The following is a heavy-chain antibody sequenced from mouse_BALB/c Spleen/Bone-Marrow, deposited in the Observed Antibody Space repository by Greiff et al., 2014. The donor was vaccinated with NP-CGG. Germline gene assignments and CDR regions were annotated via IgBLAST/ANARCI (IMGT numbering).Heavy chain of an antibody. CDR2: INPYNGGT. J-gene: IGHJ4*01. CDR3: ARDYYGSTSYYYAMDY. CDR1: GYSFTGYT. V-gene: IGHV1-18*01. D-gene: IGHD1-1*01. Sequence: EVQLQQSGPELVKPGASMKISYKTSGYSFTGYTMNWVKQSHGKNLEWIGLINPYNGGTSYNQNFKGKATLTVDKSSSTAYMELRSLTSEDSAVYYCARDYYGSTSYYYAMDYWGQGTSVTVSS.